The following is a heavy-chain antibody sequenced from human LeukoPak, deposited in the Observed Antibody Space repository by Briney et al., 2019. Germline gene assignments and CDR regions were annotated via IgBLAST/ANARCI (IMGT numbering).Heavy chain of an antibody. D-gene: IGHD5-18*01. Sequence: ASVKVSCKASGYTFTGYYMHWVRQAPGQGLEWMGWINPNSGGTNYAQKFQGRVTMTRDTSISTAYMELSRLRSDDTAVYYCARGHAAMARQSWFDPRGQGTLVTVSS. CDR2: INPNSGGT. J-gene: IGHJ5*02. CDR1: GYTFTGYY. CDR3: ARGHAAMARQSWFDP. V-gene: IGHV1-2*02.